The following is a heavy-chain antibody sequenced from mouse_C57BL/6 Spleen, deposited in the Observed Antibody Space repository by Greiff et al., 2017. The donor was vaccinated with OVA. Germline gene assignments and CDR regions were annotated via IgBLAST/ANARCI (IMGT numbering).Heavy chain of an antibody. CDR2: INPNNGGT. CDR3: ARGYSLYYYAMDY. D-gene: IGHD2-12*01. J-gene: IGHJ4*01. Sequence: SGPELVKPGASVKISCKASGYTFTDYYMNWVKQSHGKSLEWIGDINPNNGGTSYNQKFKGKATLTVDKSSSTAYMELRSLTSEDSAVYYCARGYSLYYYAMDYWGQGTSVTVSS. CDR1: GYTFTDYY. V-gene: IGHV1-26*01.